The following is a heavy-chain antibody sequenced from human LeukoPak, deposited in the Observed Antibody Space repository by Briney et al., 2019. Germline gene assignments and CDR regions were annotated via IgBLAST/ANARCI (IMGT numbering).Heavy chain of an antibody. CDR1: GGSISSSSYY. D-gene: IGHD3-22*01. Sequence: SETLSLTCTVSGGSISSSSYYWGWIRQPPGKGLEWIGSIYYNGSTYYNPSLKSRVTMSVDTSKNQFSLKLSSVTAADTAVYYCARCQDIYDSSGYYLNWFDPWGQGTLVTVSS. J-gene: IGHJ5*02. CDR2: IYYNGST. V-gene: IGHV4-39*07. CDR3: ARCQDIYDSSGYYLNWFDP.